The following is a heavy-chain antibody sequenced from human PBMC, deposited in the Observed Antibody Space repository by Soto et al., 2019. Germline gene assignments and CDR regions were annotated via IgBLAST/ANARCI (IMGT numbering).Heavy chain of an antibody. Sequence: QVQLQESGPGLVKPSQTLSLTCTVSGGSISSGDYHWSWIRQPPGKGLEWIGFVYYTGNTYYNPSLKSRVTISVDTSKNQFSLKLSSVTAADTAVYYCARSDFWSGYYTDYWRQGTLVTVSS. CDR3: ARSDFWSGYYTDY. J-gene: IGHJ4*02. CDR2: VYYTGNT. D-gene: IGHD3-3*01. CDR1: GGSISSGDYH. V-gene: IGHV4-30-4*08.